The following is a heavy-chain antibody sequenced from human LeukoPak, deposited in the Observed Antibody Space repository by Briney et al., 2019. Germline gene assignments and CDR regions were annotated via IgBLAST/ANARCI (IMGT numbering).Heavy chain of an antibody. D-gene: IGHD2-15*01. V-gene: IGHV3-13*01. Sequence: PGGSLRLSCAASGFTFSSYDMHWVRQATGKGLEWVSAIGTAGDTYYPGSVKGRSTISRENAKNSLYLQMNSLRAGDTAVYYCARGFKYSPVGVLLRGAFDIWGQGTMVTVSS. CDR1: GFTFSSYD. CDR3: ARGFKYSPVGVLLRGAFDI. J-gene: IGHJ3*02. CDR2: IGTAGDT.